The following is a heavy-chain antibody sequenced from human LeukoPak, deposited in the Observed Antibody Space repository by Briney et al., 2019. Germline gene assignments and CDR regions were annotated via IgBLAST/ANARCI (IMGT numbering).Heavy chain of an antibody. V-gene: IGHV1-2*02. CDR1: GYTFTSYD. CDR3: ARDGSSSWFHFDY. J-gene: IGHJ4*02. D-gene: IGHD6-13*01. CDR2: INPDSGGT. Sequence: ASVKVSCKASGYTFTSYDINWVRQATGQGLEWMGWINPDSGGTNYAQKFQGRVTMTRDTSISTAYMELSRLRSDDTAVYYCARDGSSSWFHFDYWGQGTLVTVSS.